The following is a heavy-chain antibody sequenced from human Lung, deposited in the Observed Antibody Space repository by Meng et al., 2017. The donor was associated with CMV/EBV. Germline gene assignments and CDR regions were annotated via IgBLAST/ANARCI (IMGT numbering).Heavy chain of an antibody. CDR1: GFTFSRYW. J-gene: IGHJ2*01. CDR3: ARVPRYFDR. Sequence: GXXRLSCAASGFTFSRYWMHWVRQAPGEGLVWVSGISSDGTTTTYADSVRGRFTISRDNAKNTLYLQMNSLRAEDAAVYYCARVPRYFDRWGRGTLVTVSS. V-gene: IGHV3-74*01. CDR2: ISSDGTTT.